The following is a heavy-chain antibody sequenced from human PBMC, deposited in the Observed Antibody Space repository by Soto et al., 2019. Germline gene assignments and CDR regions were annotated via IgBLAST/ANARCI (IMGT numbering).Heavy chain of an antibody. D-gene: IGHD6-13*01. J-gene: IGHJ4*02. CDR2: IKGDGSET. V-gene: IGHV3-74*01. Sequence: GGSLRLSCAASGFSFSNYWMHWVRQAPGKGLVWVSRIKGDGSETNYADSVKGRSTISRDNAKNTLYLQMNSLRAEDTAVYYCAKDLHIAATDYWGQGTLVTVSS. CDR1: GFSFSNYW. CDR3: AKDLHIAATDY.